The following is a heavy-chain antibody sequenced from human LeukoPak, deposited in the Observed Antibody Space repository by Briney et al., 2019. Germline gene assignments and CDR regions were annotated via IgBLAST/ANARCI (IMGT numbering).Heavy chain of an antibody. CDR1: GITFSSDSMN. D-gene: IGHD5-18*01. J-gene: IGHJ3*02. CDR2: IFYTGST. Sequence: GSLRLSCAASGITFSSDSMNWVRQPPGKGLEWIGSIFYTGSTYYNPSLKSRVTISVDTSKNQFSLKLSSVTAADTAVYYCARHAGYSLFRPDAFDIWGQGTMVTVSS. CDR3: ARHAGYSLFRPDAFDI. V-gene: IGHV4-39*01.